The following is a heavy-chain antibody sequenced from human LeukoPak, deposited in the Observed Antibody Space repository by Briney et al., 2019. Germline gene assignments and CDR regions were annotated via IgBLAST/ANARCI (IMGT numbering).Heavy chain of an antibody. V-gene: IGHV3-48*03. D-gene: IGHD6-19*01. Sequence: GGSLILSCAASGFTFSSFDMNWVRQAPGKGLEWVSYISTSGNTIYYADSVKGRFTISRDNAKNSMYLLMNSLRAEDTAVYYCARDRSSGWYYFDFWGQGTLVTVSS. CDR3: ARDRSSGWYYFDF. CDR2: ISTSGNTI. J-gene: IGHJ4*02. CDR1: GFTFSSFD.